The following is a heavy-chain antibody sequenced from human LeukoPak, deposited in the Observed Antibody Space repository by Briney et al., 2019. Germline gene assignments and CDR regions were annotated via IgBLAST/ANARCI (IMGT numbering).Heavy chain of an antibody. CDR2: IYYSGST. CDR1: GGSISSGDYY. Sequence: SETLSLTCTVSGGSISSGDYYLSWIRQPPGKGLEWIGYIYYSGSTYYNPSLKSRVTISVDTSKNQFSLKLSSVTAADTAVYYCARVTGPYDFWSGYYTDYWGQGTLVTVSS. CDR3: ARVTGPYDFWSGYYTDY. V-gene: IGHV4-30-4*08. J-gene: IGHJ4*02. D-gene: IGHD3-3*01.